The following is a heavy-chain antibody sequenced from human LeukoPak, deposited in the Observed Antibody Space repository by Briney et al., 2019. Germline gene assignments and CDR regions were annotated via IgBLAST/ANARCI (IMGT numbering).Heavy chain of an antibody. Sequence: PGGSLRLSCAASGFIFSSYAMSWVRQAPGKGLEWVSAISGGGDNTYYAASVKGRFTTTRDNSKNTLYLQMNGLRAEDTALYYCATPRSSYYYYGMDVWGQGTTVIVSS. CDR2: ISGGGDNT. J-gene: IGHJ6*02. CDR1: GFIFSSYA. CDR3: ATPRSSYYYYGMDV. V-gene: IGHV3-23*01.